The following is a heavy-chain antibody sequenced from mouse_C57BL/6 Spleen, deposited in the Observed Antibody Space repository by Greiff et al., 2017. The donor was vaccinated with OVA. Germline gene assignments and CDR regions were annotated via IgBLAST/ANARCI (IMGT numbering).Heavy chain of an antibody. CDR3: AHYYGRSYWYFDV. CDR2: INPNNGGT. J-gene: IGHJ1*03. V-gene: IGHV1-26*01. Sequence: VQLQQSGPELVKPGASVKISCKASGYTFTDYYMNWVKQSHGKSLEWIGDINPNNGGTSYNQKFKGKATFTVAKSSSTAYMEHRSMTYEDSAVYYCAHYYGRSYWYFDVWGTGTTVTVSS. D-gene: IGHD1-1*01. CDR1: GYTFTDYY.